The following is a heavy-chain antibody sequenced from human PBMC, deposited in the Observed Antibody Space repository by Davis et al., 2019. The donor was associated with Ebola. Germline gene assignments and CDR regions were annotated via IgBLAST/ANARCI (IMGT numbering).Heavy chain of an antibody. J-gene: IGHJ5*02. CDR1: GYTFSGYY. D-gene: IGHD3-22*01. CDR3: ARDPRYYYDRSGYYYDNWFDP. CDR2: INPNTGDT. Sequence: ASVKVSCKASGYTFSGYYMYWVRQAPGQGIEWMGRINPNTGDTTYAQKFQGRVTMTSDTSISTAYMELSRLTSDDTAVYYCARDPRYYYDRSGYYYDNWFDPWGQGTLVTVSS. V-gene: IGHV1-2*06.